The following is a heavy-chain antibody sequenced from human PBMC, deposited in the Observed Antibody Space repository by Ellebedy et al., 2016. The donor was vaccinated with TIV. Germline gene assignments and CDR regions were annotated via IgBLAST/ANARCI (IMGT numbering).Heavy chain of an antibody. V-gene: IGHV4-39*07. D-gene: IGHD5-12*01. J-gene: IGHJ5*02. CDR1: GGSITSSDYY. CDR2: RNYIETT. CDR3: ARDPRPNVVATSWFDP. Sequence: SETLSLTCTVSGGSITSSDYYWAWIRQPPGKGLEWLGSRNYIETTHYNPSLKSRVTLYMDTSKNLFFLKLSSVTAADTAVYYCARDPRPNVVATSWFDPWGQGTLVTVAS.